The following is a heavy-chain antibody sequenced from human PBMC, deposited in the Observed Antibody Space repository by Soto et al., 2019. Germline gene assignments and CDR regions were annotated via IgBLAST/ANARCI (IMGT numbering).Heavy chain of an antibody. Sequence: GGSLRLSCAASGFTFSNAWMNWVRQAPGKGLEWVGRIKSKTDGGTTDYAAPVKGRFTISRDDTKNRLYLQMNSLKTEDTAVYYCTTDKVVLGRFLEWLLLGDRWGQGTLVTVSS. CDR3: TTDKVVLGRFLEWLLLGDR. CDR2: IKSKTDGGTT. D-gene: IGHD3-3*01. CDR1: GFTFSNAW. J-gene: IGHJ4*02. V-gene: IGHV3-15*07.